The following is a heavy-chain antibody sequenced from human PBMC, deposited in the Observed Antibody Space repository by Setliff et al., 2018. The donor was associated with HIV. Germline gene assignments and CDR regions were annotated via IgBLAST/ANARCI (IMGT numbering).Heavy chain of an antibody. Sequence: SETLSLTCAVYGGSFSGYYWSWLRQPPGKGLEWIGEMNSSGSTNYNPSLKSRVTISVDTSKNQVSLRLSPVTAADTAVYYCARGHLHDTSGYYLRGFDIWGQGTMVTVSS. CDR1: GGSFSGYY. CDR3: ARGHLHDTSGYYLRGFDI. CDR2: MNSSGST. D-gene: IGHD3-22*01. V-gene: IGHV4-34*01. J-gene: IGHJ3*02.